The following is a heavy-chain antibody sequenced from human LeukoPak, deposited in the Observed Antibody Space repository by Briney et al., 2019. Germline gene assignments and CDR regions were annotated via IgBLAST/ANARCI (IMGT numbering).Heavy chain of an antibody. J-gene: IGHJ3*02. CDR3: ARVGSLWFGESTDAFDI. CDR1: GGSISSYY. V-gene: IGHV4-59*12. Sequence: SETLSLTCTVSGGSISSYYWSWIRQPPGKGLEWIGYIYYSGSTNYNPSLKSRVTISVDTSKNQFSLKLSSVTAADTAVYYCARVGSLWFGESTDAFDIWGQGTMVTVSS. D-gene: IGHD3-10*01. CDR2: IYYSGST.